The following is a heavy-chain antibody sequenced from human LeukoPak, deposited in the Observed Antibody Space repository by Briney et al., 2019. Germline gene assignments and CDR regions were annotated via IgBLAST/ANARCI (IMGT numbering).Heavy chain of an antibody. Sequence: GESLKISCEGSGYSFSSYWIGWLRQMPAKDLEWMGIIYPGDYETRYHPSFQGLGTISVDKSISTAYLQWSSLKASDTAMYYCAIPPGYCGNDCSFDHWGQGTLVTVSS. CDR1: GYSFSSYW. J-gene: IGHJ4*02. CDR2: IYPGDYET. CDR3: AIPPGYCGNDCSFDH. V-gene: IGHV5-51*01. D-gene: IGHD2-21*02.